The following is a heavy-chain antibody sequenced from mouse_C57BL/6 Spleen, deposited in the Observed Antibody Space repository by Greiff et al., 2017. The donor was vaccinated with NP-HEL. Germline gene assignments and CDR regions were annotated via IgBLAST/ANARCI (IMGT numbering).Heavy chain of an antibody. D-gene: IGHD1-1*01. CDR3: ARQEVVEDFDY. J-gene: IGHJ2*01. CDR1: GFTFSDYG. Sequence: EVKLMESGGGLVKPGGSLKLSCAASGFTFSDYGMHWVRQAPETGLEWVAYISSGSSTIYYADTVKGRFTISRDNAKNTLFLQMTSLRSEDTAMYYCARQEVVEDFDYWGQGTTLTVSS. V-gene: IGHV5-17*01. CDR2: ISSGSSTI.